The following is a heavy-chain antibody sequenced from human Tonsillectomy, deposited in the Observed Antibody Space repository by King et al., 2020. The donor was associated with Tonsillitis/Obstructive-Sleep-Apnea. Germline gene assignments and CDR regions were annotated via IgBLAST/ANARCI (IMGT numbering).Heavy chain of an antibody. CDR2: ITHSGST. CDR1: GGSFSDYS. V-gene: IGHV4-34*01. CDR3: ARVGGGFLKYLVGYYYYMDV. J-gene: IGHJ6*03. Sequence: QVQLQQWGAGLLKPSETLSLTCAVYGGSFSDYSWSWIRQPPGKGLEWIGEITHSGSTNYNPSLNSRVTISVDTSKNQFSLKLSSVTSADTAVYYCARVGGGFLKYLVGYYYYMDVWGKGTTVTVSS. D-gene: IGHD3-3*01.